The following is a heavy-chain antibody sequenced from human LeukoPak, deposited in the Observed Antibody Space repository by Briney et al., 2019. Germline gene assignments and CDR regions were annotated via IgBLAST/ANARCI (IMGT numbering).Heavy chain of an antibody. D-gene: IGHD7-27*01. CDR3: ARINWGWPPLA. CDR1: GGSISSGSYY. J-gene: IGHJ5*02. Sequence: PSETLSLTCTVSGGSISSGSYYWGWIRQPPGKGLEWIGSIYYSGSTYYNPSLKSRVTISVDTSKNQFSLKLSSVTAADTAVYYCARINWGWPPLAWGQGTLVTVSS. CDR2: IYYSGST. V-gene: IGHV4-39*01.